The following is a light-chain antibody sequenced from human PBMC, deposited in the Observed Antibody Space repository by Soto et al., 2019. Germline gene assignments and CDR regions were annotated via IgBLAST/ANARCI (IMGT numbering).Light chain of an antibody. V-gene: IGLV2-14*01. J-gene: IGLJ2*01. CDR3: SSYTSSSTVV. Sequence: QSALTQPPSAPGSPGQSVTISCTGTSSDVGSYRFVSWYQQHPGKAPKLLIYEVSNRPSGVSNRFSGSKSGNTASLTISGLQAEDEADYYCSSYTSSSTVVFGGGTKLTVL. CDR1: SSDVGSYRF. CDR2: EVS.